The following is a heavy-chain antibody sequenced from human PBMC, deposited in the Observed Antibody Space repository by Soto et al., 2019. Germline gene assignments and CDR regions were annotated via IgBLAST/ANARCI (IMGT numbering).Heavy chain of an antibody. CDR1: GFSLTTGKMG. CDR3: ARMNVDSYQFYYAMDV. D-gene: IGHD4-17*01. Sequence: GSGPTLVNPTGTLTLTCTVSGFSLTTGKMGVSWIRQPPWKALEWLAHIFSDNERSYSTSLQGRLTISKDTSGSQVVLSMTNVDPVDTATYYCARMNVDSYQFYYAMDVWGQGTTVTVSS. J-gene: IGHJ6*02. CDR2: IFSDNER. V-gene: IGHV2-26*01.